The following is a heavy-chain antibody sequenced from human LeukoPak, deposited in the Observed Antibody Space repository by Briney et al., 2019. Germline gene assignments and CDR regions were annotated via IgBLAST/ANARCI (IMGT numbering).Heavy chain of an antibody. D-gene: IGHD6-19*01. CDR1: GFTVISNY. J-gene: IGHJ4*02. CDR2: IYSGGST. Sequence: GGSLRLSCAASGFTVISNYMSWVRQAPGKGLEWVSIIYSGGSTYYADSVKGRFTISRDNSKNTLYLQMNSLRAEDTAVYYCAGDKAGAYYFDYWGQGVLVTVSS. CDR3: AGDKAGAYYFDY. V-gene: IGHV3-53*01.